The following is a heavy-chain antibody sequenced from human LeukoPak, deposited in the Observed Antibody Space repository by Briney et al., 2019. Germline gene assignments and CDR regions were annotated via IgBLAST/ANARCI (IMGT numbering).Heavy chain of an antibody. CDR1: GGSISSYY. D-gene: IGHD2-2*01. Sequence: SETLSLTCTVSGGSISSYYWSWIRQPPGKGLEWIGYIHYSGSTHYNPSLKSRVTISVDTSKNQFSLKLSSVTAADTAVYYCARGFRCSSTSCPRNYYYMDVWGKGTTVTVSS. V-gene: IGHV4-59*08. CDR2: IHYSGST. CDR3: ARGFRCSSTSCPRNYYYMDV. J-gene: IGHJ6*03.